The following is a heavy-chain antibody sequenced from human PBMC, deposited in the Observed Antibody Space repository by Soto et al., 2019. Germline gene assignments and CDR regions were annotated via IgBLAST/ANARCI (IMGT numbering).Heavy chain of an antibody. Sequence: VQLVESGGGLVQPGGSLRLSCAASGFTFSSYSMHWVRQAPGKGLEWVAVISYDGSNKYYADSVKGRFTISRDNSKNTLYLQMNSLRAEDTAVYYCAKGRGWDYGMDVWGQGTTVTVSS. V-gene: IGHV3-30*18. CDR1: GFTFSSYS. D-gene: IGHD3-16*01. CDR3: AKGRGWDYGMDV. J-gene: IGHJ6*02. CDR2: ISYDGSNK.